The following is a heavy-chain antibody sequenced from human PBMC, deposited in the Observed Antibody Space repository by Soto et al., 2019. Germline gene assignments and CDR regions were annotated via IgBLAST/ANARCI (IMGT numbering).Heavy chain of an antibody. J-gene: IGHJ4*02. V-gene: IGHV4-59*12. CDR3: ARDVRGEYSYGRYFDY. CDR1: GGSISSYY. CDR2: IYYSGST. D-gene: IGHD5-18*01. Sequence: SETLSLTCTVSGGSISSYYWSWIRQPPGKGLEWIGYIYYSGSTNYNPSLKSRVTISVDTSKNQFSLKLSSVTAADTAVYYCARDVRGEYSYGRYFDYWGQGTLVTVSS.